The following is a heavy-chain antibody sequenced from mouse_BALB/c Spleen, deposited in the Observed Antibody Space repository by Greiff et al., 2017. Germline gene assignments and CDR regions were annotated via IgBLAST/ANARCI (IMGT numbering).Heavy chain of an antibody. CDR2: INPYNDGT. CDR1: GYTFTSYV. CDR3: ARALLYDGYYGFAY. D-gene: IGHD2-3*01. Sequence: VQLQQSGPELVKPGASVKMSCKASGYTFTSYVMHWVQQTPGQGLEWIGYINPYNDGTKYNENFKGKVTLTSDKSSSTAYLELSSLTSEDSAVYYCARALLYDGYYGFAYWGQGTLVTVSA. J-gene: IGHJ3*01. V-gene: IGHV1-14*01.